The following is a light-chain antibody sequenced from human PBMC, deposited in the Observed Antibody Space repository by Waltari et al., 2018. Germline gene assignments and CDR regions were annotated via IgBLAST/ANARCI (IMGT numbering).Light chain of an antibody. CDR1: QTVTSNY. J-gene: IGKJ1*01. V-gene: IGKV3-20*01. CDR2: GAS. CDR3: QQYASSRT. Sequence: IVLAQSPGTLSLSPGERATLSCRASQTVTSNYLSWYQQKPGQAPRILIFGASSRATGIPDRFSGSGSGTDFTLTITRLEPEDFAVYYCQQYASSRTFGQGTRVEIK.